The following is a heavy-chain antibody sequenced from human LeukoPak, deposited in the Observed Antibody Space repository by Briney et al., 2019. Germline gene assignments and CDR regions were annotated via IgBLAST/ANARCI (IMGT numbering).Heavy chain of an antibody. CDR2: ISSSSSYI. Sequence: PGGSLRLSCAASGFTFSIYSMNWDRQAPGKGLEWVSSISSSSSYIYYADSVKGRFTITRDNAKNSLYLQMNSLRAEDTAVYYCARDGDYVWGSYPDYWGQGTLVTVSS. D-gene: IGHD3-16*02. CDR3: ARDGDYVWGSYPDY. V-gene: IGHV3-21*01. CDR1: GFTFSIYS. J-gene: IGHJ4*02.